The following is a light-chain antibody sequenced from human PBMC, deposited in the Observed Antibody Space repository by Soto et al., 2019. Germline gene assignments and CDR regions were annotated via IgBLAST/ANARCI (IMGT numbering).Light chain of an antibody. CDR3: GSFTVTSTRV. CDR1: SSDVGGYNY. CDR2: DVS. Sequence: QSALTQPASVSASPGQSITISCTGTSSDVGGYNYVSWYQQPPGRAPKLIIYDVSVRPSGISDRFSGSKSGNTASLTISGLQAEDEAYYYCGSFTVTSTRVFGGGTKLTVL. J-gene: IGLJ3*02. V-gene: IGLV2-14*03.